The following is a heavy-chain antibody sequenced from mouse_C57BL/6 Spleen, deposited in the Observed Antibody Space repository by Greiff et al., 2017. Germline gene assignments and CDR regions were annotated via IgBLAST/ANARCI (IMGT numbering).Heavy chain of an antibody. J-gene: IGHJ2*01. Sequence: QVQLQQSGAELVKPGASVKISYKASGYAFSSYWMNWVKQRPGKGLEWIGQIYPGDGDTNYNGKFKGKATLTADKSSSTAYMQLSSLTSEDSAVYFCARSWSKGDYFDYWGQGTTLTVSS. CDR1: GYAFSSYW. CDR3: ARSWSKGDYFDY. CDR2: IYPGDGDT. D-gene: IGHD2-5*01. V-gene: IGHV1-80*01.